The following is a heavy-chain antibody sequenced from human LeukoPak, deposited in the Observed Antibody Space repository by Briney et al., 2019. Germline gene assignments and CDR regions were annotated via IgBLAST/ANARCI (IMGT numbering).Heavy chain of an antibody. CDR2: ISGSGGST. J-gene: IGHJ5*02. V-gene: IGHV3-23*01. CDR3: AKGARDAYYYDSSGLGP. CDR1: GFTFSSYA. D-gene: IGHD3-22*01. Sequence: GGSLRLSCAASGFTFSSYAMSWVRQAPGKGLEWVSAISGSGGSTYYADSVKGRFTISRDNSKNTLYLQMNSLRAEDTAVYYCAKGARDAYYYDSSGLGPWGQGTLVTVSS.